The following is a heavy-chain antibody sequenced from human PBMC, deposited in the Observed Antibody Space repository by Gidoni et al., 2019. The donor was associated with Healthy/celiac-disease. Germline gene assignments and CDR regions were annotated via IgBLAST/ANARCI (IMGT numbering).Heavy chain of an antibody. CDR1: GYTFTGYD. CDR3: ARDLVSGSDYIYNWFDP. V-gene: IGHV1-2*02. D-gene: IGHD1-26*01. CDR2: INPNSGGT. J-gene: IGHJ5*02. Sequence: QVQMVQSGAEVKKPGASVKVSCKASGYTFTGYDMHWVRQAPGQGLEWMGWINPNSGGTNYAQKFQGRVTMTRDTSISTAYMELSRLRSDDTAVYYCARDLVSGSDYIYNWFDPWGQGTLVTVSS.